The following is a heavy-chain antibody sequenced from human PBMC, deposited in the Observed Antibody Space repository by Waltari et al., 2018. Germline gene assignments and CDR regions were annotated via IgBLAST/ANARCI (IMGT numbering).Heavy chain of an antibody. V-gene: IGHV4-34*01. CDR1: GGSFSGYY. Sequence: QVQLQQWGAGLLKPSETLSLTCAVYGGSFSGYYWSWSPQPPGQGLEWIGEINHSGSTNYNPSLKSRVTISVDTSKNQFSLKLSSVTAADTAVYYCARGRTYYDFWSGYSSLAEYFQHWGQGTLVTVSS. CDR3: ARGRTYYDFWSGYSSLAEYFQH. J-gene: IGHJ1*01. D-gene: IGHD3-3*01. CDR2: INHSGST.